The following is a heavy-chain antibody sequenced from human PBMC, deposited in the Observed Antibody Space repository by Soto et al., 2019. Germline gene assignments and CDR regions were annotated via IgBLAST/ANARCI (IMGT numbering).Heavy chain of an antibody. CDR1: GYTFTSDD. V-gene: IGHV1-8*01. CDR2: MNRNSGNT. J-gene: IGHJ6*02. CDR3: ARERRLGIDGMDV. D-gene: IGHD7-27*01. Sequence: QVQLVQSGAEVKKPGASVKVSCKASGYTFTSDDINWARQATGQGLEWMGWMNRNSGNTGYAQKFQGRVTMTWNTSISTAYMELSSLRSEDTALYYCARERRLGIDGMDVWGQGTTVTVSS.